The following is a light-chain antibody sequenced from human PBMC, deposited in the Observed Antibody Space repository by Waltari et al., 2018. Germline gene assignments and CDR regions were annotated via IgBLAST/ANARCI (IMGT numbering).Light chain of an antibody. J-gene: IGKJ4*01. V-gene: IGKV1-12*01. CDR1: QGIGRW. CDR3: QQATSFPHT. CDR2: GAS. Sequence: DIQMTQSPSSVSASVGDRVTITFRASQGIGRWLAWYQQKPGTAPKLLIYGASDLQSGVPSRFSGRGSGTDFTLTINSLQPEDFATYYCQQATSFPHTFGGGTKVEIK.